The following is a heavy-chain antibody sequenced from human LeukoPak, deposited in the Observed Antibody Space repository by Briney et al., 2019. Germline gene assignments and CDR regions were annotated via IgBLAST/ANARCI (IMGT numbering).Heavy chain of an antibody. Sequence: PSETLSLTCTVSGGSISSGGYYWSWIRQHPGKGLEWIGYIYYSGSTYYNPSLKSRVTISVDTSKNKFSLKLSSVTAADTAVYYCARARSWPFFDYWGQGTLVTVSS. CDR3: ARARSWPFFDY. J-gene: IGHJ4*02. D-gene: IGHD6-13*01. V-gene: IGHV4-31*03. CDR1: GGSISSGGYY. CDR2: IYYSGST.